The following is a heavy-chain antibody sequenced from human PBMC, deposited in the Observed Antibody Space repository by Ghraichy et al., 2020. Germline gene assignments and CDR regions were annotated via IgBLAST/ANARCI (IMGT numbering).Heavy chain of an antibody. Sequence: ASVKVSCKASGYTFRSYCMNWVRQAPGQGLEWMGWINTDTGKPTYARGFTGRFVFSLDTSVSTAYLQINSLKTEDTAVYYCARDQDFFSGRYRRDFDSWGQGTLVTVSS. V-gene: IGHV7-4-1*02. CDR2: INTDTGKP. CDR1: GYTFRSYC. CDR3: ARDQDFFSGRYRRDFDS. J-gene: IGHJ4*02. D-gene: IGHD3-3*01.